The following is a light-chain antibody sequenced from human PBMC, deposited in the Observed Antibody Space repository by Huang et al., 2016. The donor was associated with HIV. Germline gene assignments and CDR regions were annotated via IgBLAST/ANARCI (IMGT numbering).Light chain of an antibody. CDR3: QHYGSSPQVT. J-gene: IGKJ5*01. V-gene: IGKV3-20*01. CDR1: QSVSSSY. CDR2: STS. Sequence: EIGLTQSPGNLSLSPGERATLSCRASQSVSSSYLAWYQQRPGQAPRLLIYSTSSRATGIPDRFSSSGSETDFSLTISRLEPEDSAMYYCQHYGSSPQVTFGQGTRLEIK.